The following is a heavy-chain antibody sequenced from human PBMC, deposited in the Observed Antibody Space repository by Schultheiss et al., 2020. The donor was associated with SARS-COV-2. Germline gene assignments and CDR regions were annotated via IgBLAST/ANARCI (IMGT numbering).Heavy chain of an antibody. D-gene: IGHD3-10*01. V-gene: IGHV1-18*04. Sequence: ASVKVSCKASGYTFTGYYMHWVRQAPGQGLEWMGWISAYNGNTNYAQKFQGRVTMTTDTSTSTAYMELRSLRSDDTAVYYCARGTSGSYRPWLNWGQGALVTVSS. CDR3: ARGTSGSYRPWLN. CDR2: ISAYNGNT. CDR1: GYTFTGYY. J-gene: IGHJ4*02.